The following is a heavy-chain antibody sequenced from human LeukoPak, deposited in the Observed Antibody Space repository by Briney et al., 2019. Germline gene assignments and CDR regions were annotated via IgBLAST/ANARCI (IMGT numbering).Heavy chain of an antibody. CDR2: IYYSGST. D-gene: IGHD3-9*01. V-gene: IGHV4-34*01. J-gene: IGHJ3*02. CDR3: ARGGRNYDILTGYYPDAFDI. CDR1: GGSFSGYY. Sequence: SETLSLTCAVYGGSFSGYYWSWIRQPPGKGLEWIGSIYYSGSTYYNPSLKSRVTISVDTSKNQFSLKLSSVTAADTAVYYCARGGRNYDILTGYYPDAFDIWGQGTMVTVSS.